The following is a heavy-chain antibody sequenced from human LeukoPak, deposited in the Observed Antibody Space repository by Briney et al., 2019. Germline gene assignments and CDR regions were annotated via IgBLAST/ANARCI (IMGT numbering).Heavy chain of an antibody. D-gene: IGHD5-18*01. CDR1: GGSISSGGYY. J-gene: IGHJ4*02. CDR3: ARVYSYGSSVVDY. V-gene: IGHV4-31*03. CDR2: IYYSGST. Sequence: SQTLSLTCTVSGGSISSGGYYWSWIRQHPGKGPEWIGYIYYSGSTYYNPSLKSRVTISVDTSKNQFSLKLSSVTAADTAVYYCARVYSYGSSVVDYWGQGTLVTVSS.